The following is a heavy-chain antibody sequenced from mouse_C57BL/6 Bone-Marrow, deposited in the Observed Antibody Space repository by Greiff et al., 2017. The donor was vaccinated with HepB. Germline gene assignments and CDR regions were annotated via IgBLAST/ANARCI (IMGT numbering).Heavy chain of an antibody. CDR1: GYTFTSYW. Sequence: VQLQQPGAELVKPGASVKMSCKASGYTFTSYWITWVKQRPGQGLEWIGDIYPGSGSTNYNEKFKSKATLTVDTSSSTAYMQLSSLTSEDSAVYYCARSGNYYGSSSLYWGQGTTLTVSS. V-gene: IGHV1-55*01. D-gene: IGHD1-1*01. CDR3: ARSGNYYGSSSLY. CDR2: IYPGSGST. J-gene: IGHJ2*01.